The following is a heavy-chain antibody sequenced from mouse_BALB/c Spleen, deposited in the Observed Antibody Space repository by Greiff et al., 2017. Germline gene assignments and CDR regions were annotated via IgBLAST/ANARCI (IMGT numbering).Heavy chain of an antibody. CDR2: ISSGGST. CDR3: ARGRFITTVPYFDY. CDR1: GFTFSSYA. J-gene: IGHJ2*01. V-gene: IGHV5-6-5*01. D-gene: IGHD1-2*01. Sequence: DVMLVESGGGLVKPGGSLKLSCAASGFTFSSYAMSCVRQTPEKRLEWVASISSGGSTYYPDSVKGRFTISRDNARNILYLQMSSLRSEDTAMYYCARGRFITTVPYFDYWGQGTTLTVSS.